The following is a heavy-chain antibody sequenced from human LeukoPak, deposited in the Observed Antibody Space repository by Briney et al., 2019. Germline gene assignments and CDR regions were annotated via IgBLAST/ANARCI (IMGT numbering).Heavy chain of an antibody. CDR3: ARLTTTGTTLLDY. Sequence: SETLSLTCTVSGGSISSYYWSWIRQPPGKGLEWIGYIYTSGSTNYNPSLRSRVTISVDTSKNQFSLKLNSVTAADTAVYYCARLTTTGTTLLDYWGQGTLVTVSS. D-gene: IGHD1-1*01. J-gene: IGHJ4*02. CDR2: IYTSGST. CDR1: GGSISSYY. V-gene: IGHV4-4*09.